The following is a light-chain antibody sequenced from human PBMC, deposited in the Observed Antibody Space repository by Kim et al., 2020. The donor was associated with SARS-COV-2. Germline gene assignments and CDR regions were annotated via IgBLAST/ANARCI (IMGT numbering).Light chain of an antibody. J-gene: IGLJ3*02. CDR1: SSDFGGYNY. CDR2: DVS. Sequence: GQSFTISCTGTSSDFGGYNYVSWYQQHPGKAPKLMIYDVSKRPSGVSNRFSGSKSGNTASLTISGLQAEDEADYYCNSYTSSSTWVFGGGTKVTVL. V-gene: IGLV2-14*03. CDR3: NSYTSSSTWV.